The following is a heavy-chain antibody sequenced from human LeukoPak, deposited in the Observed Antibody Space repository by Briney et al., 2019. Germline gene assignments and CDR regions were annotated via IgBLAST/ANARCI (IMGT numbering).Heavy chain of an antibody. V-gene: IGHV3-33*08. CDR2: IWYDGSNK. CDR3: ARDGDFWSGPYYYYGMDV. D-gene: IGHD3-3*01. CDR1: GFTFSSYA. Sequence: GGSLRLSCAASGFTFSSYAMHWVRQAPGKGLEWVAVIWYDGSNKYYADSVKGRFTISRDNSKNTLYLQMNSLRAEDTAVYYCARDGDFWSGPYYYYGMDVWGQGTTVTVSS. J-gene: IGHJ6*02.